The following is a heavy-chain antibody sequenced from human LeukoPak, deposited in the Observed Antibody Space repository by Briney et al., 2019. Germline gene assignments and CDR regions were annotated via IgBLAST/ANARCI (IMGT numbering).Heavy chain of an antibody. CDR2: IYYSGST. J-gene: IGHJ4*02. CDR3: ARGQRYYYDSSGSYYFDY. Sequence: SETLSLTCTVSGGSISSYYWSWIRQPPGKGREWIGYIYYSGSTNYNPSLKSRVTISVDTSKNQFSLKLSSVTAADTAVYYCARGQRYYYDSSGSYYFDYWGQGTLVTVSS. V-gene: IGHV4-59*01. CDR1: GGSISSYY. D-gene: IGHD3-22*01.